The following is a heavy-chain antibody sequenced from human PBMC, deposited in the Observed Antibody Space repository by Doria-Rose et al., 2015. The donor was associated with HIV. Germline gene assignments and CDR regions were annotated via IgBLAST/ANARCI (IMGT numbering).Heavy chain of an antibody. Sequence: ISSYYWSWIRQPPGKGLEWIGYIYYSGSTNYNPSLKSRVTISVDTSKNQFSLKLSSATAADTAVYYCARGAEQWLVSNYFDYWGQGTLVTVSS. J-gene: IGHJ4*02. D-gene: IGHD6-19*01. CDR1: ISSYY. V-gene: IGHV4-59*01. CDR2: IYYSGST. CDR3: ARGAEQWLVSNYFDY.